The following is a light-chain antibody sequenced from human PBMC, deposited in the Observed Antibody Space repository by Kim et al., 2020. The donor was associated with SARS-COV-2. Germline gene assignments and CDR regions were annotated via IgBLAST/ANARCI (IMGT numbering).Light chain of an antibody. J-gene: IGLJ1*01. CDR1: KLGDKY. CDR3: QAWDSNTAHYV. V-gene: IGLV3-1*01. CDR2: HDS. Sequence: SYELTQPPSVSVCPGQTASISCSGYKLGDKYACWYQQKPGQSPVLVIYHDSQRPSGIPERFSGSNSGNTATLTISGTQAMDEADYYCQAWDSNTAHYVFGTGTKVTVL.